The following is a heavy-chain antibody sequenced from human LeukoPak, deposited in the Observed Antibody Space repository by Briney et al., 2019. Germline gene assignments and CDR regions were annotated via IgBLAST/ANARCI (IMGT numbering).Heavy chain of an antibody. D-gene: IGHD1-7*01. CDR2: INHSGST. CDR3: ARGRIIITGTTSLDY. Sequence: PSETLSLTCTVSSGSITRSSYYGSWIRQPPGKGLEWTGEINHSGSTNYNPSLKSRVTISVDTSKNQFSLKLSSVTAADTAVYYCARGRIIITGTTSLDYWGQGTLVTVSS. CDR1: SGSITRSSYY. J-gene: IGHJ4*02. V-gene: IGHV4-39*07.